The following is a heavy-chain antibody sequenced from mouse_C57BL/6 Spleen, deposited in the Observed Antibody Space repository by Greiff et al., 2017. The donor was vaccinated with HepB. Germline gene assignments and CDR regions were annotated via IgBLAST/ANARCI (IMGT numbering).Heavy chain of an antibody. J-gene: IGHJ2*01. CDR1: GYSFTGYY. V-gene: IGHV1-42*01. CDR3: ARSDYDYDAGADY. Sequence: EVQLQQSGPELVKPGASVKISCKASGYSFTGYYMNWVKQSPEKSLEWIGEINPSTGGTTYNQKFKAKATLTVDKSSSTAYMQLKSLTSEDSAVYDCARSDYDYDAGADYWGQGTTLTVSS. D-gene: IGHD2-4*01. CDR2: INPSTGGT.